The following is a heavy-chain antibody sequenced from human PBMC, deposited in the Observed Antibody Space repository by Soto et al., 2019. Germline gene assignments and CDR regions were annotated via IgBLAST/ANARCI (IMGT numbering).Heavy chain of an antibody. D-gene: IGHD5-12*01. J-gene: IGHJ6*02. CDR3: AASCVGCGGFNSYGMDV. CDR1: GGSISSGGYY. CDR2: IYYSGST. V-gene: IGHV4-31*03. Sequence: QVQLQESGPGLVKPSQTLSLTCTVSGGSISSGGYYWSWIRQHPGKGLEWIGYIYYSGSTYYNPSHKSRVTISVDTSKNQFSLKLSSVTAADTAVYYCAASCVGCGGFNSYGMDVWGQGTTVTVSS.